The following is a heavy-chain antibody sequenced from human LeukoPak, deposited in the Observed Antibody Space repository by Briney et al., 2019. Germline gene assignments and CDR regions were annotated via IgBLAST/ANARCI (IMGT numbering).Heavy chain of an antibody. D-gene: IGHD3-3*01. CDR1: GGTFISYA. V-gene: IGHV1-69*01. J-gene: IGHJ5*02. CDR3: ARSETYYDFWSGYPTRHRRNNWFDP. Sequence: ASVKVSCKASGGTFISYAISWVRQAPGQGLEWMGGIIPIFGTANYAQKFQGRVTITADESTSTAYMELSSLRSEDTAVYYCARSETYYDFWSGYPTRHRRNNWFDPWGQGTLVTVSS. CDR2: IIPIFGTA.